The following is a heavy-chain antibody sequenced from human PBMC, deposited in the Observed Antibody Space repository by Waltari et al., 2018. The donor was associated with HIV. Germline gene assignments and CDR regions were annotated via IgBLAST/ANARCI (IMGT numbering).Heavy chain of an antibody. CDR3: ASIAYCGGDGYPRGMDV. CDR1: GFTVGSNY. Sequence: EVQLVESGGGLVQPGGSLRLSCAASGFTVGSNYMIWVRQAPGRGLGGFYVIYSGGSTYYADSVKGRFTISRDNSKNTLYLQRTSLRAEDTAVYYCASIAYCGGDGYPRGMDVWGQGTRSPSP. D-gene: IGHD2-21*02. V-gene: IGHV3-66*01. J-gene: IGHJ6*02. CDR2: IYSGGST.